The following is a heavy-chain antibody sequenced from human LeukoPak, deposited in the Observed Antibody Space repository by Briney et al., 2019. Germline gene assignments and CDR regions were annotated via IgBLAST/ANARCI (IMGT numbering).Heavy chain of an antibody. J-gene: IGHJ6*02. CDR1: GFTFSSYA. CDR3: ARETDGSGSYRYYYYYYGMDV. Sequence: GGSLRLSCSASGFTFSSYAMHRVRQAPGKGLEWVAVISYDGSSKYYADSVKGRFTISRDNSKNTLYLQMNSLRAEDTAVYYCARETDGSGSYRYYYYYYGMDVWGQGTTVTVSS. CDR2: ISYDGSSK. V-gene: IGHV3-30-3*01. D-gene: IGHD3-10*01.